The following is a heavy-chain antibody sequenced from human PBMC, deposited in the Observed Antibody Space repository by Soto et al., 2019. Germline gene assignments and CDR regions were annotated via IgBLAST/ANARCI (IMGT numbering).Heavy chain of an antibody. V-gene: IGHV1-18*04. CDR2: ISAYNGDT. CDR1: GYTFISYS. D-gene: IGHD1-26*01. CDR3: ARGGRSGSYGYFEY. J-gene: IGHJ4*02. Sequence: GASVKVSCKASGYTFISYSISWVRQAPGQGLEWMGCISAYNGDTNYAQKLQGRVTMVTDTSTSTAHIEPRSPRSDDTAVYYCARGGRSGSYGYFEYWGQGTLVTVSS.